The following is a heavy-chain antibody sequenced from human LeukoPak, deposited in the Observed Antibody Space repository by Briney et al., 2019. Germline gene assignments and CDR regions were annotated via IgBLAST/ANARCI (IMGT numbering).Heavy chain of an antibody. V-gene: IGHV1-2*02. CDR2: INPNSGGT. CDR3: ARDEVLRYFDWLGPYFDY. J-gene: IGHJ4*02. D-gene: IGHD3-9*01. Sequence: ASVKVSCKASGYTFTGYYMHWVRQAPGQGLEWMGWINPNSGGTNYAQKFQGRVTMTRDTSISTAYMELSRLRSDDTAVYYCARDEVLRYFDWLGPYFDYWGQGTLVTVSS. CDR1: GYTFTGYY.